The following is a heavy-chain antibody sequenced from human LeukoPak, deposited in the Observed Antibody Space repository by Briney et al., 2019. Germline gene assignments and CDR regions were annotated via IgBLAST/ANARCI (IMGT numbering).Heavy chain of an antibody. CDR3: TRAHKDCVSDTCYAPPGY. V-gene: IGHV4-34*01. CDR2: VDHKGNM. CDR1: GGLFGDYY. D-gene: IGHD2-2*01. J-gene: IGHJ4*02. Sequence: PSETLSLTCAVYGGLFGDYYWSWIRQPPGKGLEWVGEVDHKGNMRYNPPLQSRVTISVDRSKNQFSLTLNSVTAADTATYYCTRAHKDCVSDTCYAPPGYWSQGTPVTVSS.